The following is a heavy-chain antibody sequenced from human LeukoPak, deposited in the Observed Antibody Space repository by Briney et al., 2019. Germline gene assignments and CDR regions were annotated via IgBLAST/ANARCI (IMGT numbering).Heavy chain of an antibody. J-gene: IGHJ5*02. CDR3: AGPWDQVGFDP. CDR1: GYTFTGYY. V-gene: IGHV1-2*02. CDR2: IYPKTGGT. D-gene: IGHD1-26*01. Sequence: ASVKVSCKASGYTFTGYYLHWVRQAPGQGLEWMGWIYPKTGGTSYAQKFQGRVTMTRDTSISTAYMELIGLRSDDTAVYYCAGPWDQVGFDPWGQGTLVSASS.